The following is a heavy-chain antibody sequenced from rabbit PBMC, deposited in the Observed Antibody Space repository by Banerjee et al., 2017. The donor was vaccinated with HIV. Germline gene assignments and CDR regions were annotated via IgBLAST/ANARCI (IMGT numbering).Heavy chain of an antibody. J-gene: IGHJ6*01. CDR3: ARDTGSSFSTYGMDL. CDR1: GIDFSTYG. D-gene: IGHD8-1*01. Sequence: QSLEESGGDLVKPEGSLTLTCTASGIDFSTYGITWVRQAPGKGLEYIGLISTTDVAYYSSWAKGRFAISKTSSTTVTLQMTSLTAADTATYFCARDTGSSFSTYGMDLWGPGTLVT. V-gene: IGHV1S44*01. CDR2: ISTTDVA.